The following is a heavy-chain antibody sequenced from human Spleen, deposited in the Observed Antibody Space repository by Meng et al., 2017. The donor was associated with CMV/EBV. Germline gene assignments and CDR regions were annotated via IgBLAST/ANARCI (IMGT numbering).Heavy chain of an antibody. Sequence: ASVKVSCKASGYTFTGYYMHWVRQAPGQGLEWMGCINPLRGDTNLAQNFQGRLTMTRDTSISAAYMELNRLTSDDTAVYYCAREDRASGSYYNYYYGMDVWGQGTTVTVSS. CDR1: GYTFTGYY. CDR2: INPLRGDT. D-gene: IGHD1-26*01. V-gene: IGHV1-2*02. CDR3: AREDRASGSYYNYYYGMDV. J-gene: IGHJ6*02.